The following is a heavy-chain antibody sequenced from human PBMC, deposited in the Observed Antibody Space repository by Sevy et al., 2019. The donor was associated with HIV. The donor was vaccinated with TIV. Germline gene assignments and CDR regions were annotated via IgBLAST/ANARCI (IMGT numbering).Heavy chain of an antibody. J-gene: IGHJ4*02. CDR3: ARDFVDTAMVTTFAFDY. Sequence: GGSLRLSCAASRFTFSTYAMHWVRQAPGKGLEWVAVISYDGSNKYYADSVKGRFTISRDNSKKTLYLQMNSLRAEDTAVYYCARDFVDTAMVTTFAFDYWGQGTLVTVSS. CDR1: RFTFSTYA. V-gene: IGHV3-30-3*01. CDR2: ISYDGSNK. D-gene: IGHD5-18*01.